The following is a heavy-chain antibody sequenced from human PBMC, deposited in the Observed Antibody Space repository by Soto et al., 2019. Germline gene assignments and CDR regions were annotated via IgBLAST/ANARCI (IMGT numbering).Heavy chain of an antibody. CDR3: AGHTRGDYYYDSSGYMYYFDY. CDR1: GGTFSSYA. CDR2: IIPIFGTA. V-gene: IGHV1-69*13. Sequence: GASVKVSCKASGGTFSSYAISWVRQAPGQGLEWMGGIIPIFGTANYAQKFQGRVTITADESTSTAYMELSSLRSEDTAVYYCAGHTRGDYYYDSSGYMYYFDYWGQGTLVTVSS. J-gene: IGHJ4*02. D-gene: IGHD3-22*01.